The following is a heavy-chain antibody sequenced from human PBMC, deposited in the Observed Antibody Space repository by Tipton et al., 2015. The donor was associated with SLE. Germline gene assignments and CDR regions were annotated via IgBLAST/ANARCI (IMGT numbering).Heavy chain of an antibody. V-gene: IGHV3-11*05. D-gene: IGHD3-22*01. CDR3: AREGSGYYYGFDY. Sequence: SLRLSCAASGFSFSDYYMTWIRQAPGKGLEWVSYISSSSNYTNYADSVKGRFTVSRDNAKNSLYLQMNSLRAEDTAVYYCAREGSGYYYGFDYWGQGTLVTVSS. CDR1: GFSFSDYY. J-gene: IGHJ4*02. CDR2: ISSSSNYT.